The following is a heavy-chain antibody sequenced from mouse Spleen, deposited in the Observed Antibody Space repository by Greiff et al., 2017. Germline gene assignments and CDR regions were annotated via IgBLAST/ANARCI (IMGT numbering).Heavy chain of an antibody. CDR1: GFTFSDYY. J-gene: IGHJ3*01. V-gene: IGHV5-12*02. D-gene: IGHD2-3*01. CDR3: ARHDGYYGWFAY. CDR2: ISNGGGST. Sequence: EVQLVESGGGLVQPGGSLKLSCATSGFTFSDYYMYWVRQTPEKRLEWVAYISNGGGSTYYPDTVKGRFTISRDNAKNTLYLQMSRLKSEDTAMYYCARHDGYYGWFAYWGQGTLVTVSA.